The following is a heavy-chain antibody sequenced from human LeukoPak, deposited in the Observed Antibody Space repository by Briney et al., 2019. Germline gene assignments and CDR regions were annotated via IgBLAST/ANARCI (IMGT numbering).Heavy chain of an antibody. CDR1: GGTFTSYA. J-gene: IGHJ4*02. CDR2: INPIFGTA. D-gene: IGHD3-22*01. V-gene: IGHV1-69*05. Sequence: ASVTVSCKASGGTFTSYAISWVRQAPGQGLEVMGGINPIFGTANYAQKFQGRVTITTDESTSTAYMELSSLRSEDTGVSYCASPRPGYYYDRRRSYYFDYWGQGTLVTVSS. CDR3: ASPRPGYYYDRRRSYYFDY.